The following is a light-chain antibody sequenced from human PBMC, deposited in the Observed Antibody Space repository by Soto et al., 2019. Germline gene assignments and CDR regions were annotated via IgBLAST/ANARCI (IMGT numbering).Light chain of an antibody. J-gene: IGKJ1*01. Sequence: IGLTQSPGTLSFSRGERATLSCRASQKVFSNYVAWYQQTPGQAPRLLIYGASIRPTCIPDRFSGSGSGTDFTLNIDRLEPEDVKVYYCQQYGPSRPFGQGTKLAIQ. CDR2: GAS. CDR1: QKVFSNY. CDR3: QQYGPSRP. V-gene: IGKV3-20*01.